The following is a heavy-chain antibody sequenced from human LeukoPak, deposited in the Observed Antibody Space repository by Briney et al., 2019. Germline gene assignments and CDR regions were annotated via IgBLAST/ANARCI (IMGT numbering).Heavy chain of an antibody. CDR3: ARDYGGHGYCDY. V-gene: IGHV3-53*01. CDR1: GFTVSSDY. CDR2: IYSGGST. Sequence: GGSLRLSCAASGFTVSSDYMSWVRQAPGRGLEWVSVIYSGGSTYYADSVKGRFTISRDNSKNTLYLQMNSLRAEDTAVYYCARDYGGHGYCDYWGQGTLVTVSS. J-gene: IGHJ4*02. D-gene: IGHD4-23*01.